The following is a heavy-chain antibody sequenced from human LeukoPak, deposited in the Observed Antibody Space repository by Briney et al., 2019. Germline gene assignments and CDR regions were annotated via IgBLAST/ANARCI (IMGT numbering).Heavy chain of an antibody. J-gene: IGHJ5*02. CDR2: INPNSGGT. Sequence: GASVKVSCKASGYTFTGYYMHWVRQAPGQGLEWMGWINPNSGGTNYAQKFQGRVTMTRDTSISTAYMELSRLRSDDTAVYYCARVLVNYYGSGSSTNWFDPWGQGTLVTVSS. CDR1: GYTFTGYY. V-gene: IGHV1-2*02. CDR3: ARVLVNYYGSGSSTNWFDP. D-gene: IGHD3-10*01.